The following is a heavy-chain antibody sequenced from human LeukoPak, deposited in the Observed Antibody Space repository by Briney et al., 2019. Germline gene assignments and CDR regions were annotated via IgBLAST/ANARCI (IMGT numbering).Heavy chain of an antibody. CDR3: ARSEGDMDV. V-gene: IGHV6-1*01. J-gene: IGHJ6*03. D-gene: IGHD1-26*01. Sequence: QTLSLTCAISGDSVSSNIAAWNWIRQSPSRGLEWLGRTHYSSRWYNDYAVSVKSRITIYADTSRNQFSLQLNSVTPEDTAVYYCARSEGDMDVWGKGTPVTVSS. CDR2: THYSSRWYN. CDR1: GDSVSSNIAA.